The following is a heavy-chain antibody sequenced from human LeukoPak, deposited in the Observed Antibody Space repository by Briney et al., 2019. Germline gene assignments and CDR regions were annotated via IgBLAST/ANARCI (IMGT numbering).Heavy chain of an antibody. D-gene: IGHD5-18*01. J-gene: IGHJ4*02. CDR3: AKDQGYSYSYLDY. CDR2: INGNGAST. Sequence: PGGSLRVSCAASGFTFDTHAMSWVRQAPGKGLEWVSGINGNGASTYYSDSVKGRFTISRDNSKNTLYLQMSTLRAEDTAVYYCAKDQGYSYSYLDYWGQGTLVTVSS. V-gene: IGHV3-23*01. CDR1: GFTFDTHA.